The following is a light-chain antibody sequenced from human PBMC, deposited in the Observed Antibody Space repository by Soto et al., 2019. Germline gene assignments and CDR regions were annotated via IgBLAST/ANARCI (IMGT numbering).Light chain of an antibody. V-gene: IGLV2-8*01. Sequence: QSVLTQPPSASGSPGQSVTISCTGTSSDVGGYNYVSWYQHHPGKGPKLMIYEVSKRPSGVPDRFSGSKSGNTASLTVSGLQAADEADYYCSSFAGSNTIFGGGTKLTVL. J-gene: IGLJ2*01. CDR2: EVS. CDR3: SSFAGSNTI. CDR1: SSDVGGYNY.